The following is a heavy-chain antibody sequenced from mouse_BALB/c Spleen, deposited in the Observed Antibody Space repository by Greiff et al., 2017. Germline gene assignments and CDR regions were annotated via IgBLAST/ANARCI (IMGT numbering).Heavy chain of an antibody. CDR2: INPSNGRT. Sequence: VQLQQSGPELVKTGASVKLSCKASGYTFTSYWMHWVKQRPGQGLEWIGEINPSNGRTNYNEKFKSKATLTVDKSSSTAYMQLSSLTSEDSAVYYCARVYYGNYVWFAYWGQGTLVTVSA. D-gene: IGHD2-1*01. V-gene: IGHV1S81*02. CDR3: ARVYYGNYVWFAY. CDR1: GYTFTSYW. J-gene: IGHJ3*01.